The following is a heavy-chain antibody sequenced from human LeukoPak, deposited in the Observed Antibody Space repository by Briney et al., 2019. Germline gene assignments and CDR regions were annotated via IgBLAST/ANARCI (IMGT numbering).Heavy chain of an antibody. CDR2: MNPNSGST. V-gene: IGHV1-8*03. J-gene: IGHJ4*02. CDR1: GYTFTSYD. D-gene: IGHD5-12*01. CDR3: ARGRSTGYPYYFEY. Sequence: ASVKVSCKASGYTFTSYDINWVRQATGQGLEWMGWMNPNSGSTGYAQKFQGRVTIARNTSISTAYMELSGLRSEDTAVYYCARGRSTGYPYYFEYWGQGTLVTVSS.